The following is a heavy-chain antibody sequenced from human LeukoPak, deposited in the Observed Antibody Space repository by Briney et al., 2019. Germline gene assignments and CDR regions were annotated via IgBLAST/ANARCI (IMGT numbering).Heavy chain of an antibody. CDR2: ISSSSYI. CDR3: ARDANYDYVWGSYRYLFDY. V-gene: IGHV3-69-1*01. Sequence: GGSLRLSCAASGFTFDDYGMSWVRHAPGKGLEWVSSISSSSYIYYADSVKGRFTISRDNAKNSLYLQMNSLRAEDTAVYYCARDANYDYVWGSYRYLFDYWGQGTLVTVSS. J-gene: IGHJ4*02. D-gene: IGHD3-16*02. CDR1: GFTFDDYG.